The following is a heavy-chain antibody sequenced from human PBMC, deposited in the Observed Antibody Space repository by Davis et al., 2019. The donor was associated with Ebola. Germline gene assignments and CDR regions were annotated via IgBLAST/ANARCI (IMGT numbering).Heavy chain of an antibody. Sequence: PSETLSLTCTVSGGSTGTYYWSWIRQSPGKGLEWIGYVSYSGATNYNPSLKSRVTISGDTSNHQFALNLTSVTAAAPAVYYCARADSGGNTAYFDYWGQGTLVTVSS. V-gene: IGHV4-59*01. CDR2: VSYSGAT. CDR1: GGSTGTYY. CDR3: ARADSGGNTAYFDY. J-gene: IGHJ4*02. D-gene: IGHD4-23*01.